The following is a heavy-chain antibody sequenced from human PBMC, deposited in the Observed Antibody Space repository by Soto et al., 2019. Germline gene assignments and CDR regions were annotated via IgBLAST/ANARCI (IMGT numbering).Heavy chain of an antibody. CDR2: IIPIFGTA. Sequence: QVQLVQSGAEVKKPGSSVKVSCKASGGTFSSYAISWVRQAPGQGLEWMGGIIPIFGTANYAQKFQGRVTITADKSTSTAYMGLSSLRSEDTAVYYCARGRYGSGSYNFDYWGQGTLVTVSS. V-gene: IGHV1-69*06. CDR1: GGTFSSYA. J-gene: IGHJ4*02. CDR3: ARGRYGSGSYNFDY. D-gene: IGHD3-10*01.